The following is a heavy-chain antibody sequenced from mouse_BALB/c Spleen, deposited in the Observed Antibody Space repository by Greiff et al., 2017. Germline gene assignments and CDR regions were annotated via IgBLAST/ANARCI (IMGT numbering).Heavy chain of an antibody. Sequence: VQLQQSGAELVKPGASVKLSCTASGFNIKDTYMHWVKQRPEQGLEWIGRIDPANGNTKYDPKFQGKATITADTSSNTAYLQLSSLTSEDTAVYYCASNYYGSSSFDYWGQGTTLTVSS. V-gene: IGHV14-3*02. CDR1: GFNIKDTY. CDR2: IDPANGNT. J-gene: IGHJ2*01. CDR3: ASNYYGSSSFDY. D-gene: IGHD1-1*01.